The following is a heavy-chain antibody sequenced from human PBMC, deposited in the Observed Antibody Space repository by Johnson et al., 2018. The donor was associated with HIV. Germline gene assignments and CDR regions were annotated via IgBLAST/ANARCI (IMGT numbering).Heavy chain of an antibody. Sequence: QVQLVESGGGLVKPGGSLRLSCAASGFTFSDSYMSWIRQAPGKGLEWVAYISKSGDTIYYADSVKGRFTISRATDKNSLYLQMNSLTAEDTSLYYCAGGRGTFDIWGQGTMVTVSS. D-gene: IGHD3-16*01. V-gene: IGHV3-11*04. CDR3: AGGRGTFDI. CDR2: ISKSGDTI. J-gene: IGHJ3*02. CDR1: GFTFSDSY.